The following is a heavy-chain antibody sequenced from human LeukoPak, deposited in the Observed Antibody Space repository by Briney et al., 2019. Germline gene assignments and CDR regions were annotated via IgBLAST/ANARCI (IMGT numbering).Heavy chain of an antibody. CDR2: IGSSGLNT. V-gene: IGHV3-23*01. Sequence: GGSLRLSCAASGFTFKMYAMSWVRQAPGKGLEWVSAIGSSGLNTFYADSVKGRFTISRDNSKNTLYLQMNSLRADDTAVYFCAKDDLYCFAPTCYSVDYWGQGTLVTVSS. D-gene: IGHD2-21*02. CDR3: AKDDLYCFAPTCYSVDY. J-gene: IGHJ4*02. CDR1: GFTFKMYA.